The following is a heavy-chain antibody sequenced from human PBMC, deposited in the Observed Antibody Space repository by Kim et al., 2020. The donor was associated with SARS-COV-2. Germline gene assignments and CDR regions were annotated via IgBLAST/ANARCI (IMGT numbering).Heavy chain of an antibody. J-gene: IGHJ4*02. Sequence: GGSLRLSCAASGFTFSSYWMHWVRQAPGKGLVWVSRINSDGSSTSYADSVKGRFTISRDNAKNTLYLQMNSLRAEDTAVYYCAREGSSSWTAYDYWGQGTLVTVSS. CDR1: GFTFSSYW. CDR3: AREGSSSWTAYDY. D-gene: IGHD6-13*01. V-gene: IGHV3-74*01. CDR2: INSDGSST.